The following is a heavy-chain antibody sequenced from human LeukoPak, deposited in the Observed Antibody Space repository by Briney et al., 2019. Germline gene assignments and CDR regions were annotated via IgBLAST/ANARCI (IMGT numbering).Heavy chain of an antibody. CDR3: ARGIYSSGYYYYFDY. D-gene: IGHD3-22*01. CDR2: MSNSGTT. V-gene: IGHV4-31*03. J-gene: IGHJ4*02. CDR1: GGSISSANYY. Sequence: SETLSLTCTVSGGSISSANYYWSWIRQHPGKGLEWIVYMSNSGTTSNNPSLKSRVIISVDTSKNQFSLKLYSVTAADTAVYYCARGIYSSGYYYYFDYWGQGALVTVSS.